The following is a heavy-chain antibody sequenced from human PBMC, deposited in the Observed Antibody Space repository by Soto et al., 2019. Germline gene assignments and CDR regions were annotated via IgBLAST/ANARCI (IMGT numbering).Heavy chain of an antibody. CDR1: GFTFGRYG. Sequence: EVQLFQSGGGLVLPGGSLRLSCEASGFTFGRYGMTWVRQGPGKGLEWVSLIGGDGHTTYIAESVKGRFTISRDNSKNNLYLQMDNLRVEDTALYYCAKGYGWDYLDYWGQGALVTVSP. D-gene: IGHD4-17*01. V-gene: IGHV3-23*01. J-gene: IGHJ4*02. CDR3: AKGYGWDYLDY. CDR2: IGGDGHTT.